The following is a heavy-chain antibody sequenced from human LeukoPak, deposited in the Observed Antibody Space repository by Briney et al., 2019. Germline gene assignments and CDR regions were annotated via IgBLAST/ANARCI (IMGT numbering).Heavy chain of an antibody. V-gene: IGHV4-61*02. CDR3: ARDQDNWNGDY. D-gene: IGHD1-20*01. J-gene: IGHJ4*02. Sequence: SETLSLTCAVSGGSISSGSYSWSWIRQPAGKGLEWIGRVYTSERSNYNPSLKSRVTMSVDTSKNQFSLKLSSVTAADTAVYYCARDQDNWNGDYWGQGTLVTVSS. CDR1: GGSISSGSYS. CDR2: VYTSERS.